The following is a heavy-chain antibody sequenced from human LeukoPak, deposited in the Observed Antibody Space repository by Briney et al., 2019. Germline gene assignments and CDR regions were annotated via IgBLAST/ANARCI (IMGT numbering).Heavy chain of an antibody. D-gene: IGHD6-13*01. J-gene: IGHJ4*02. V-gene: IGHV1-18*01. Sequence: GASVKVSCKASGYTFTSYGTNWVRQAPGQGLEWMGWISTYNGDTNYAQKLQGRVTMSTDTSTSTAYMELRSLRSDDTAVYYCARVPGIAAAGAFDYWGQGTLVTVSS. CDR1: GYTFTSYG. CDR3: ARVPGIAAAGAFDY. CDR2: ISTYNGDT.